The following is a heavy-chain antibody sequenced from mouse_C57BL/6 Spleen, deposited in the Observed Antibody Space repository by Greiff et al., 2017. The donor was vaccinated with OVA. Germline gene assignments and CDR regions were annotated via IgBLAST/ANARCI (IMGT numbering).Heavy chain of an antibody. CDR3: ARWNWDEDY. CDR1: GYTFTSYG. Sequence: VKLVESGAELARPGASVKLSCKASGYTFTSYGISWVKQRTGQGLEWIGEIYPRSGNTYYNEKFKGKATLTADKSSSTAYMELRSLTSEDSAVYFCARWNWDEDYWGQGTTLTVSS. D-gene: IGHD4-1*01. CDR2: IYPRSGNT. J-gene: IGHJ2*01. V-gene: IGHV1-81*01.